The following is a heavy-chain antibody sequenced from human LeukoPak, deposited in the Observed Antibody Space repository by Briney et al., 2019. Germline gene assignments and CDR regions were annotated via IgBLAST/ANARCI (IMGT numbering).Heavy chain of an antibody. D-gene: IGHD3-9*01. Sequence: SETLSLTCAVYGGSFSGYYWSWIRQPPGKGLEWIGEINHSGSTNYNPSLKSRVTISVDTSKNQFSLKLRSVTAADTAVYYCARGRGYFDWLVDYWGQGTLVTVSS. CDR2: INHSGST. J-gene: IGHJ4*02. CDR3: ARGRGYFDWLVDY. CDR1: GGSFSGYY. V-gene: IGHV4-34*01.